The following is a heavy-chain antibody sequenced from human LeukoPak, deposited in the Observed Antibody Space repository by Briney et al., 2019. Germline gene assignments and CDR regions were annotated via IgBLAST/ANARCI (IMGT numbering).Heavy chain of an antibody. V-gene: IGHV3-43*02. Sequence: GGSLRLSCAASGFTFDDYAMHRVRQAPGKGLEWVSPISGDGGSTYYADSVKGRFTISRDNSKNSLYLQMNSLRTEDTALYYCARSSYSSGWYGGHYFDYWGQGTLVTVSS. CDR1: GFTFDDYA. D-gene: IGHD6-19*01. CDR2: ISGDGGST. CDR3: ARSSYSSGWYGGHYFDY. J-gene: IGHJ4*02.